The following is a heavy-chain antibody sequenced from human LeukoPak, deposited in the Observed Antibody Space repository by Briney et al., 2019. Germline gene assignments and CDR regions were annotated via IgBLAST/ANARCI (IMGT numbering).Heavy chain of an antibody. J-gene: IGHJ4*02. CDR1: GYSFTSYW. CDR3: ARRRDLYSGSYYPFDY. V-gene: IGHV5-51*01. CDR2: IYPGDSET. D-gene: IGHD1-26*01. Sequence: GESLKISCKGSGYSFTSYWIGWMRQMPGKGLEWMGFIYPGDSETRYSPSFQGQVTISADKSISTAYLQWSSLKASDTAMYYCARRRDLYSGSYYPFDYWGQGTLVTVSS.